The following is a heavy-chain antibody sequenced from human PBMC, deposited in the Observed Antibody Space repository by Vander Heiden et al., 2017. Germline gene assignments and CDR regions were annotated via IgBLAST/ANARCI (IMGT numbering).Heavy chain of an antibody. V-gene: IGHV3-33*01. Sequence: QVQLVESGGGVVQPGRSLTLSCAASGFTFNTYGMHGVRQAPGKGLEWVAVIWYDGSNKYYADSVKGRFTISRDDSKNTLYLQMNSLRAEDTAVYYCATDYSSSWPYYFEYWGQGTLVTVSS. CDR1: GFTFNTYG. CDR2: IWYDGSNK. D-gene: IGHD6-13*01. CDR3: ATDYSSSWPYYFEY. J-gene: IGHJ4*02.